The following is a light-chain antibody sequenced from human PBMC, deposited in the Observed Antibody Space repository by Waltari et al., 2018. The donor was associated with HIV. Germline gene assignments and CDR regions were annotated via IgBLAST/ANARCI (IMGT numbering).Light chain of an antibody. J-gene: IGLJ3*02. CDR3: ASFTGDSTVM. CDR1: DSDFALYNS. CDR2: DVD. V-gene: IGLV2-14*03. Sequence: AVTQPASVSGLPGQSTTISCAGGDSDFALYNSVPWYQQHSGKPPRLILYDVDSRASGVSDRFSGSMSGNTASLTISGLRAEDEAHYYCASFTGDSTVMFGGGTEVTVL.